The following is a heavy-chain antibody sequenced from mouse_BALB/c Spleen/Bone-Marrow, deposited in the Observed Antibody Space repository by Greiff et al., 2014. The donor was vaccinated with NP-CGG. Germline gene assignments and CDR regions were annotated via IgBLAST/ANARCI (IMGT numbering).Heavy chain of an antibody. V-gene: IGHV14-3*02. CDR3: ARYYRYYYAMDY. D-gene: IGHD1-1*01. Sequence: DVKLQESGAELVKPGASVKLSCTASGFNIIDTYMHWVEQRPEQGLEWIGRIDPANGNTKYDPKFQGKATITADTSSNTAYLQLSSLTSEDTAVYYCARYYRYYYAMDYWGQGTSVTVSS. CDR1: GFNIIDTY. CDR2: IDPANGNT. J-gene: IGHJ4*01.